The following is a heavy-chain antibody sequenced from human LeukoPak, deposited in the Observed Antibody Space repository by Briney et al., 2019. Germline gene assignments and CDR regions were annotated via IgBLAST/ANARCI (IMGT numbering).Heavy chain of an antibody. CDR2: IWYDGSKT. D-gene: IGHD5-12*01. J-gene: IGHJ4*02. CDR1: GFTFSSYG. V-gene: IGHV3-33*01. Sequence: PERSLRLSCSASGFTFSSYGMHWVRQAPGRGLEWVAVIWYDGSKTYYADSVKGRFTISRDNSKNTLYLQMNSLRAEDTAVYYCARGVVDIVATIDYWGQGTLVTVSS. CDR3: ARGVVDIVATIDY.